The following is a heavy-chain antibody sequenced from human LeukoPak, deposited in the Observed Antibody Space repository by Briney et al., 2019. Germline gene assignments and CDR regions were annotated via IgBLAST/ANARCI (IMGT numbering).Heavy chain of an antibody. J-gene: IGHJ4*02. V-gene: IGHV3-23*01. Sequence: PGGSLRLSCATSGFTVRSYAMSWVRQAPGKGLEWVSTIRGSGADTSYADSVKGRFIISRDNSKNTIYLQMNSLRAEDTAVYYCARSHYYDSSGYSDYWGQGTLVTVSS. D-gene: IGHD3-22*01. CDR2: IRGSGADT. CDR3: ARSHYYDSSGYSDY. CDR1: GFTVRSYA.